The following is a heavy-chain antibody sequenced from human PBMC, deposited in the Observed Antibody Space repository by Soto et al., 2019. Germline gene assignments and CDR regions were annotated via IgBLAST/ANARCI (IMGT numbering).Heavy chain of an antibody. CDR3: AKVTRSSWYSEVEY. V-gene: IGHV3-30*18. CDR1: GFIFSDYG. D-gene: IGHD6-13*01. CDR2: ISSDGSDK. Sequence: GESLKISCAASGFIFSDYGMHWVRQAPGKGLEWMAIISSDGSDKYYADSVKGRFTISRDNSKNTLYLQMNSLRAEDTAVYYCAKVTRSSWYSEVEYWGQGP. J-gene: IGHJ4*02.